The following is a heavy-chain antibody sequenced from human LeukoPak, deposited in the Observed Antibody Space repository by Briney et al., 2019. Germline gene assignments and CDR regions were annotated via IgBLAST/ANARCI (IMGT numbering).Heavy chain of an antibody. Sequence: GGSLRLSCAASGFTFSSYAIHWVRQAPGKGLEWVAVISFDGTHDFYADSVKGRFTISRDNSKNTLYLQMNSLRADDTAVYYCARARATVTRISSFDIWGQGTMVTVSS. CDR1: GFTFSSYA. J-gene: IGHJ3*02. CDR2: ISFDGTHD. V-gene: IGHV3-30*04. D-gene: IGHD4-17*01. CDR3: ARARATVTRISSFDI.